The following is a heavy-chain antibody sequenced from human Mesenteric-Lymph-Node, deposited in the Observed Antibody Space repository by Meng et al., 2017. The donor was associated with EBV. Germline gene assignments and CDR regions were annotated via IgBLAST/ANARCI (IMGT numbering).Heavy chain of an antibody. CDR3: ARDPRSPPGGTF. D-gene: IGHD1-26*01. CDR2: IIHMYPSV. Sequence: QAQLVQSGAEVKKAGSSVKVSCKASGDTISSYAISWVRQAPGQGVEWMGGIIHMYPSVSYSQKFQRRVTVSADESTSTVYMELRSLTSEDTAVYYCARDPRSPPGGTFWGQGTLVTVSS. CDR1: GDTISSYA. J-gene: IGHJ4*02. V-gene: IGHV1-69*01.